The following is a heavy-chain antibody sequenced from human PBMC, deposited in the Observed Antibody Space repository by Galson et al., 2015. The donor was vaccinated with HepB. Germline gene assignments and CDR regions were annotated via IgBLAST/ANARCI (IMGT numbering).Heavy chain of an antibody. CDR1: NFVFSNAW. D-gene: IGHD6-13*01. CDR3: ASMYSSSWYNPIQKIDY. Sequence: SLRLSCAASNFVFSNAWMSWVRQAPGKGLEWVSVIYSGGSTYYADSVKGRFTISRDNSKNTLYLQMNSLRAEDTAVYYCASMYSSSWYNPIQKIDYWGQGTLVTVSS. V-gene: IGHV3-66*02. CDR2: IYSGGST. J-gene: IGHJ4*02.